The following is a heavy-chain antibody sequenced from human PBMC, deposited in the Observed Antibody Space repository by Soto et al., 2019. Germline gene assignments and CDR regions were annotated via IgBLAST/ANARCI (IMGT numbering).Heavy chain of an antibody. Sequence: EVQVVESGGGLVKPGGSLRLSCTFTFSMYSMNWVRQAPGKGLEWVASISSGSAYIKYAESVKGRFTISRDNAKNSLHLQMNSLRAEETDIYHCARDQGGSYDSWFDPWGQGTLVTVSS. CDR3: ARDQGGSYDSWFDP. CDR1: TFSMYS. CDR2: ISSGSAYI. D-gene: IGHD1-26*01. V-gene: IGHV3-21*06. J-gene: IGHJ5*02.